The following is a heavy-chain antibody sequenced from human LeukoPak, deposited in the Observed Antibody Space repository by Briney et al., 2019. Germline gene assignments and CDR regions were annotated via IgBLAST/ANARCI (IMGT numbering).Heavy chain of an antibody. CDR2: INPSGGST. CDR1: GDTFSSYY. D-gene: IGHD3-22*01. V-gene: IGHV1-46*01. J-gene: IGHJ5*02. CDR3: ARGRHYYDSSDYYYDRGIDT. Sequence: ASVKVSCKASGDTFSSYYMHWVRQAPGQGLEWMGIINPSGGSTNYAQKFQGRLTMTRDMSMSTVYMELSSLRSDDTAVYYCARGRHYYDSSDYYYDRGIDTWGQGTLVTVSS.